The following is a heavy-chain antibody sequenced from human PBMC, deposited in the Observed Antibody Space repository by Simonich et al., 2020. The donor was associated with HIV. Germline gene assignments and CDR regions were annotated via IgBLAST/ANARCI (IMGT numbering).Heavy chain of an antibody. V-gene: IGHV4-59*12. D-gene: IGHD6-13*01. J-gene: IGHJ5*02. Sequence: QVQLQESGPGLVKPSETLSLTCTVSNGSISNYYWSWIRQPPGKGLEWIGYSYYGGTTNYNSPLQSRVTMSLDTSKTQFSLKLSSVTAADTAVYYCARGYSTSWYWFDPWGQGTLVTVSS. CDR1: NGSISNYY. CDR2: SYYGGTT. CDR3: ARGYSTSWYWFDP.